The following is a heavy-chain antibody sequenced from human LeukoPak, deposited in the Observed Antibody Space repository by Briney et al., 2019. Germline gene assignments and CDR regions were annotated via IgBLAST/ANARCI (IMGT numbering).Heavy chain of an antibody. Sequence: SETLSLTCTVSGGSISSSSYYWGWIRQPPGKGLEWIGSIYYSGSTYYNPSLKSRVTISVDTSKNQFSLKLSSVTAADTAVYYCARTQRIRTVDAFDIWGQGTMVTVSS. J-gene: IGHJ3*02. V-gene: IGHV4-39*01. CDR3: ARTQRIRTVDAFDI. CDR2: IYYSGST. D-gene: IGHD3-3*02. CDR1: GGSISSSSYY.